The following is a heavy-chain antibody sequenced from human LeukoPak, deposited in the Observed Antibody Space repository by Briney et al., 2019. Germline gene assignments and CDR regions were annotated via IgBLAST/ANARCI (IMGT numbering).Heavy chain of an antibody. V-gene: IGHV1-24*01. J-gene: IGHJ5*02. D-gene: IGHD1-26*01. CDR2: FDPEDGET. Sequence: ASVKVSCTVSGYTLTELSMHWVRQAPGKGLEWMGGFDPEDGETIYAQKFQGRVTMTEDTSTDTAYMELSSLRSEDTAVYYCATIMGAGDNWFDPWGQGTLVTVSS. CDR3: ATIMGAGDNWFDP. CDR1: GYTLTELS.